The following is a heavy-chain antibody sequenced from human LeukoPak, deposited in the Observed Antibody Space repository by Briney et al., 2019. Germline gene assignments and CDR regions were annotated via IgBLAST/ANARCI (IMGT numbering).Heavy chain of an antibody. CDR3: ARGDSSSWFYYYYGMDV. D-gene: IGHD6-13*01. CDR1: GFTFSSYW. J-gene: IGHJ6*02. Sequence: GGSLRLSCAASGFTFSSYWMSWVRQAPGKGLEWVANIKQDGSEKYYVDSVKGRFTISRDNAKNSLYLQMNSLRAGDTAVYYCARGDSSSWFYYYYGMDVWGQGTTVTVSS. V-gene: IGHV3-7*01. CDR2: IKQDGSEK.